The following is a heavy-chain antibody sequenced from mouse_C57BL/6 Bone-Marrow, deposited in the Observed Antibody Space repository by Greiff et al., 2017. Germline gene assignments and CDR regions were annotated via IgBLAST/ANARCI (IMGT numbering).Heavy chain of an antibody. CDR1: GYAFSSSW. Sequence: QVQLQQSGPELVKPGASVKISCKASGYAFSSSWMNWVKQRPGKGLEWIGRIYPGDGDTNYNGKFKGNATLTADKSSSTAYMQLSSLTSEDSAVYFCKITTVVASRYYAMDYWGQGTSVTVSS. CDR2: IYPGDGDT. CDR3: KITTVVASRYYAMDY. J-gene: IGHJ4*01. V-gene: IGHV1-82*01. D-gene: IGHD1-1*01.